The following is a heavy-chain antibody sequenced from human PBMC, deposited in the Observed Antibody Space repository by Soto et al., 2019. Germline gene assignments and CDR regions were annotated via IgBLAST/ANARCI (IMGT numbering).Heavy chain of an antibody. D-gene: IGHD4-4*01. Sequence: QVQLVESGGGVVQPGRSLRLSCAASGFTFSSYGMHWVRQAPGKGLEWVAVISYDGSNKYYADSVKGRFTISRDNYKNTLYLQMNSLRAEDTAVYYCAKGGDYSNYSPRKATYYFDYWGQGTLVTVSS. CDR2: ISYDGSNK. CDR3: AKGGDYSNYSPRKATYYFDY. CDR1: GFTFSSYG. V-gene: IGHV3-30*18. J-gene: IGHJ4*02.